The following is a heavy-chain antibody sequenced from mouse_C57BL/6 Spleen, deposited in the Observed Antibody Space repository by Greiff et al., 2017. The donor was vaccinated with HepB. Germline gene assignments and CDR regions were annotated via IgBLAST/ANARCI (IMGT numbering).Heavy chain of an antibody. CDR1: GFSFTSYA. J-gene: IGHJ1*03. D-gene: IGHD1-1*01. Sequence: VMLVESGPGLVAPSQSLSITCTVSGFSFTSYAISWVRQPPGKGLEWLGVIWTGGGTNYNSALKSRLSISKENSKSQVILKMNSLQTDDTARYYCARIYYGSSYWYFDVWGTGTTVTVSS. CDR3: ARIYYGSSYWYFDV. CDR2: IWTGGGT. V-gene: IGHV2-9-1*01.